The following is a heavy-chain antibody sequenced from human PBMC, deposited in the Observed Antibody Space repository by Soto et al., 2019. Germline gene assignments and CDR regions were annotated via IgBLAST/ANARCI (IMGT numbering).Heavy chain of an antibody. V-gene: IGHV1-2*02. J-gene: IGHJ6*02. CDR3: ARDVIAARAYYYYGMDV. CDR1: GYTFTGYY. CDR2: INPNSGGT. Sequence: GASVKVSCKASGYTFTGYYMHWVRQAPGQGLEWMGWINPNSGGTNYAQKFQGRVTMTGDTSISTAYMELSRLRSDDTAVYYCARDVIAARAYYYYGMDVWGQGTTVTVSS. D-gene: IGHD6-6*01.